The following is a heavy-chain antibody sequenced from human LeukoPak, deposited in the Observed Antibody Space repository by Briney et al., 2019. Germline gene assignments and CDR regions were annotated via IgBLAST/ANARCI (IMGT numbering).Heavy chain of an antibody. CDR3: ARKVGLRYFDGAYYMDV. CDR1: GFTVSSNY. D-gene: IGHD3-9*01. V-gene: IGHV3-53*01. Sequence: GGSLRLSCAASGFTVSSNYMSWVRQAPGKGLEWVSVIYSGGSTYYADSVKGRFTISRDNSENTLYLQMNSLRAEDTAVYYCARKVGLRYFDGAYYMDVWGKGTTVTVSS. CDR2: IYSGGST. J-gene: IGHJ6*03.